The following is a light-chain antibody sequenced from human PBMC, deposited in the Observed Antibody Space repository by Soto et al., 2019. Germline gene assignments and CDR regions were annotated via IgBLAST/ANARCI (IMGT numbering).Light chain of an antibody. CDR1: SSNIGINT. Sequence: QSVLTQPPSASGTPGQRVTISCSGSSSNIGINTVNWYQQVPGTAPKLLIYTDNQRPSGVPDRFSGSKSGTSASLAISGLQSEDEADYYCAAWDDNLNGIYVFGTGTKVNV. V-gene: IGLV1-44*01. CDR2: TDN. CDR3: AAWDDNLNGIYV. J-gene: IGLJ1*01.